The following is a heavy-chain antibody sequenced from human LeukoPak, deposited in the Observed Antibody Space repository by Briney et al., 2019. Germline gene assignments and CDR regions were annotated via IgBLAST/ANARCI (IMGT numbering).Heavy chain of an antibody. CDR3: ARDPGVRWLVGFDY. J-gene: IGHJ4*02. CDR2: VWYDGSNK. D-gene: IGHD6-19*01. CDR1: GFTFSTYG. Sequence: GGSLRLSCAASGFTFSTYGMHWARQAPGKGLEWVAVVWYDGSNKYYADSVKGRFTISRDNSKNTLYLEMNSLRAEDTAVYYCARDPGVRWLVGFDYWGQGTLVTVSS. V-gene: IGHV3-33*08.